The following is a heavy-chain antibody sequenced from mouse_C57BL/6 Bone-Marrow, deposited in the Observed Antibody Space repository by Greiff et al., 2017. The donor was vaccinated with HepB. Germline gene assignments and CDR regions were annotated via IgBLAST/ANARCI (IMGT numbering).Heavy chain of an antibody. D-gene: IGHD1-1*01. J-gene: IGHJ1*03. CDR3: ARTFYDCGSSYPWYFDV. CDR1: GFNIKDYY. Sequence: VQRQESGAELVKPGASVKLSCTASGFNIKDYYMHWVKQRTEQGLEWIGRIEPEDGETKYVPKFQGKATITADTSSNTAYLQVSSLTSYDTAVYYCARTFYDCGSSYPWYFDVWGTGTTVAVST. V-gene: IGHV14-2*01. CDR2: IEPEDGET.